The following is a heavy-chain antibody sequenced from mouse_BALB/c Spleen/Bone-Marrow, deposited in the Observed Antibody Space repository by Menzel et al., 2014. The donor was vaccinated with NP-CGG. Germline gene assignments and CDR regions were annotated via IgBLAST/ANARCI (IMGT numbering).Heavy chain of an antibody. CDR3: APYYYGSSSFAY. V-gene: IGHV14-3*02. CDR2: IDPANGNT. Sequence: EVKLVESGAELVKPGASVKLSCTASGFNIKDTYMHWVKQRPEQGLEWIGRIDPANGNTKYDPKFQGKATITADTSSNTAYLQLSSLTSEDTAVYYSAPYYYGSSSFAYWGQGTLVTVSA. D-gene: IGHD1-1*01. J-gene: IGHJ3*01. CDR1: GFNIKDTY.